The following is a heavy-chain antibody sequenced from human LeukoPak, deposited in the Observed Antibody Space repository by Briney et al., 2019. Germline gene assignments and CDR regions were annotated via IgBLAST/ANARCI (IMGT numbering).Heavy chain of an antibody. CDR1: GYTFTSYA. V-gene: IGHV1-3*01. D-gene: IGHD3-10*01. CDR2: INAGNGDT. CDR3: ARPYYYGSNWFDP. J-gene: IGHJ5*02. Sequence: ASVKVSCKASGYTFTSYAMHWVRQAPGQRLEWMGWINAGNGDTKYSQKFQGRVTITRDTSASIAYMELSSLRSEDTAVYYCARPYYYGSNWFDPWGQGTLVTVSS.